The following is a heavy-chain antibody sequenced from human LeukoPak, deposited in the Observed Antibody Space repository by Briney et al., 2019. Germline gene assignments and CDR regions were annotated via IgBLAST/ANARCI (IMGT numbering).Heavy chain of an antibody. CDR3: ARARIAAAGYYFDY. V-gene: IGHV3-53*01. D-gene: IGHD6-13*01. CDR2: IYSGGST. J-gene: IGHJ4*02. Sequence: PGGSLRLSCAASGFTVSSNYMSWVRQAPGKGLEWVSVIYSGGSTYYADSVKGRFTISRDNSKNTLYLQMNSLRAEDTAEYYCARARIAAAGYYFDYWGQGTLVTVSS. CDR1: GFTVSSNY.